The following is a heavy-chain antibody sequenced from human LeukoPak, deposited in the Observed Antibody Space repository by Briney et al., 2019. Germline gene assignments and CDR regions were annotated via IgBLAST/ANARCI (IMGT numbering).Heavy chain of an antibody. CDR1: GFTFSSYW. Sequence: GGSLRLSCVASGFTFSSYWMHWVRQPPGKGLVWVSRINSDGNSTNYADSVRGGFTISRDNARNSLYLQMNSPRAEDTAVYSCARYVKGRWELLGSHDYWGQGTLVTVSS. CDR3: ARYVKGRWELLGSHDY. D-gene: IGHD1-26*01. V-gene: IGHV3-74*01. J-gene: IGHJ4*02. CDR2: INSDGNST.